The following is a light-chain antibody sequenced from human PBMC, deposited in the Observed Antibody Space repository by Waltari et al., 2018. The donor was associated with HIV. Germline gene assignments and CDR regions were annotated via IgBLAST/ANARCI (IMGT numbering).Light chain of an antibody. CDR2: EVT. Sequence: QSALTQPASVSGSPGQSITTPCTGTSSDVGGFNYVSWSQQHPGKAPKLMIYEVTNRPSGVSNRFSVSKSGNTASLTISGLQAEDEADYYCSSYTSSSTLSRVFGGGTKLTVL. J-gene: IGLJ2*01. CDR3: SSYTSSSTLSRV. CDR1: SSDVGGFNY. V-gene: IGLV2-14*01.